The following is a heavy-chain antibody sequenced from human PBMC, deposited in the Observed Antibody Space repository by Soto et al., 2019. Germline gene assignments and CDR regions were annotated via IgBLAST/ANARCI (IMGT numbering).Heavy chain of an antibody. V-gene: IGHV1-46*01. Sequence: GASVEVSCKASGYTFTSYYMHWVRQAPGQGLEWMGIINPSGGSTSYAQKFQGRVTMTRDTSTSTVYMELSSLRSEDTAVYYCARDPSYYDFWSGFRGYYYYYGMDVWGQGTTVTVSS. D-gene: IGHD3-3*01. CDR2: INPSGGST. J-gene: IGHJ6*02. CDR3: ARDPSYYDFWSGFRGYYYYYGMDV. CDR1: GYTFTSYY.